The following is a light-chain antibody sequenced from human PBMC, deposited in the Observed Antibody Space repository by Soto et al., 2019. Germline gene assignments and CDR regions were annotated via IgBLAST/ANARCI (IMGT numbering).Light chain of an antibody. Sequence: SSELTQPPSVSVAPGKTARITCGGNNIGSNSVHWYQQKPGQAPVLVIYYDSDRPSGIPERFSGSNSGNTATLTISRVEAGDEADYYCQVWDGSSDQGVFGTGTKLTVL. CDR3: QVWDGSSDQGV. J-gene: IGLJ1*01. CDR1: NIGSNS. CDR2: YDS. V-gene: IGLV3-21*04.